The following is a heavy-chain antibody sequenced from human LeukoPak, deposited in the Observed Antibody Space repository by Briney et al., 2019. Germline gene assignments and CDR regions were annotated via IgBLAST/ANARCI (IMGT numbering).Heavy chain of an antibody. D-gene: IGHD1-26*01. CDR3: ARDSDPLFDY. CDR1: GGSISSSSYY. CDR2: IYYSGST. J-gene: IGHJ4*02. Sequence: SSETLPLTCTVSGGSISSSSYYWGWIRQPPGKGLEWIGSIYYSGSTYYNPSLKSRVTISVDKSKNQFSLKLSSVTAADTAVYYCARDSDPLFDYWGQGTLVTVSS. V-gene: IGHV4-39*07.